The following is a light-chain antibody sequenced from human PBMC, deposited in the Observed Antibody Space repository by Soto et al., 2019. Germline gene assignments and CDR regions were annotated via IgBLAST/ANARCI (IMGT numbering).Light chain of an antibody. Sequence: QSVLTQPPSVSAAPGQKVTIPCSGNSSNIGSNDVSWYQQLPGKAPKLLIYENSQRPSGIPDRFSGSKSGTSATLGITGLQTGDEADYYCGTWDSSLIALFGTGTKVTVL. V-gene: IGLV1-51*02. CDR1: SSNIGSND. J-gene: IGLJ1*01. CDR2: ENS. CDR3: GTWDSSLIAL.